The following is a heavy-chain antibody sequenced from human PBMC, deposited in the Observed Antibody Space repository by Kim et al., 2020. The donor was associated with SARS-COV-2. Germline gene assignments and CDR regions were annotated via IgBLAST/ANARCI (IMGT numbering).Heavy chain of an antibody. J-gene: IGHJ6*02. CDR3: ARHVIASPNMVRGVLGYYYYGMDV. V-gene: IGHV5-51*01. Sequence: GESLKISCKGSGYSFTSYWIGWVRQMPGKGLEWMGIIYPGDSDTRYSPSFQGQVTISADKSISTAYLQWSSLKASDTAMYYCARHVIASPNMVRGVLGYYYYGMDVWGQGTTVTVSS. CDR1: GYSFTSYW. CDR2: IYPGDSDT. D-gene: IGHD3-10*01.